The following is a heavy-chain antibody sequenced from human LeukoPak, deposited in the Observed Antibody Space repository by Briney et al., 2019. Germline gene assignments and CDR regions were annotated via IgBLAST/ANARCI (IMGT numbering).Heavy chain of an antibody. V-gene: IGHV4-4*07. CDR3: ARGPGIGLLWFGELDY. D-gene: IGHD3-10*01. CDR2: IYTSGST. CDR1: GGSISSYY. J-gene: IGHJ4*02. Sequence: PSETLSLTCTVSGGSISSYYWSWIRQPAGKGLEWIGRIYTSGSTNYNPSLKSRVTMSVDTSKNQFSLKLSSVTAADTAVYYCARGPGIGLLWFGELDYWGQGTLVTVSS.